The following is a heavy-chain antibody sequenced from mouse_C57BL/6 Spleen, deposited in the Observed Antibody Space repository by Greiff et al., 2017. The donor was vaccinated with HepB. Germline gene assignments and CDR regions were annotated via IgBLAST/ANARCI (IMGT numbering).Heavy chain of an antibody. V-gene: IGHV5-17*01. CDR3: ARPGVTTGYYFDY. J-gene: IGHJ2*01. Sequence: EVKLVESGGGLVKPGGSLKLSCAASGFTFSDYGMHWVRQAPEKGLEWVAYISSGSSTIYYADTVKGRFTISRDNAKNTLFLQMTSLRSEDTAMYYCARPGVTTGYYFDYWGQGTTLTVSS. CDR1: GFTFSDYG. CDR2: ISSGSSTI. D-gene: IGHD2-2*01.